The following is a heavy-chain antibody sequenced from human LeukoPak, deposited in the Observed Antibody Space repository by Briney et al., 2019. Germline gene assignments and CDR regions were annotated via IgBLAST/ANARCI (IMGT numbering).Heavy chain of an antibody. CDR3: ARAWGVSDAFDI. J-gene: IGHJ3*02. D-gene: IGHD5/OR15-5a*01. V-gene: IGHV3-7*01. CDR2: IKQDGSEK. CDR1: GFTFSDNW. Sequence: GGSLRLSCAASGFTFSDNWMSWVRQAPGKGLEWVANIKQDGSEKYYVDSVKGRFSISRDTAKNSLYLQMNSLRAEDTAVYYCARAWGVSDAFDIWGQGTMVTVSS.